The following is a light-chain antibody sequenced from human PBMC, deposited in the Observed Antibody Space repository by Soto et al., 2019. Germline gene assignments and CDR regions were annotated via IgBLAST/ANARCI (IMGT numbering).Light chain of an antibody. V-gene: IGKV3-20*01. CDR3: QQYGSSGT. CDR2: GAS. J-gene: IGKJ1*01. Sequence: THSPSTLSASVLYRVTITFRASQSISSRLAWYQQRPGQAPRLLIYGASNRATGIPDRFSGSGSGTDFTLTISRLEPEDFAVYYCQQYGSSGTFGQGTKVDIK. CDR1: QSISSR.